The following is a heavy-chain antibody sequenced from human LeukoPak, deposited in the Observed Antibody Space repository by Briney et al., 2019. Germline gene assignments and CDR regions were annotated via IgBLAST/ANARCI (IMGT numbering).Heavy chain of an antibody. CDR3: ARDMGDSSGYPHLGGMDV. J-gene: IGHJ6*02. CDR1: GGSFSDYY. Sequence: PSETLSLTCAVYGGSFSDYYWSWIRQPPGKGLEWIGRIYTSGSTNYNPSLKSRVTMSVDTSKNQFSLKLSSVTAADTAVYYCARDMGDSSGYPHLGGMDVWGQGTTVTVSS. V-gene: IGHV4-59*10. D-gene: IGHD3-22*01. CDR2: IYTSGST.